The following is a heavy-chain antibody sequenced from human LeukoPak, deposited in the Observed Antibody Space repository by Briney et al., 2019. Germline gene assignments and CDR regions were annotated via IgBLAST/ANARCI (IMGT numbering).Heavy chain of an antibody. J-gene: IGHJ4*02. V-gene: IGHV3-74*01. CDR3: VSFYETY. CDR2: INSDGSWT. D-gene: IGHD2/OR15-2a*01. CDR1: SNYW. Sequence: GGSLRLSCAASSNYWMHWVRQAPGKGLVWVSHINSDGSWTNYADSVKGRFTISKDNAKNTVYLQMNNLRAEDTAVYYCVSFYETYWGRGTLVTVSS.